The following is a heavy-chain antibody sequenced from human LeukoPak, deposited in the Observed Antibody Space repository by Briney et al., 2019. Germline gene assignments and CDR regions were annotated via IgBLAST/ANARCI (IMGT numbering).Heavy chain of an antibody. Sequence: GGSLRLSCAASGFSFTYSWMAWVRQTPERGLEWVANIKQDGSEKYYLDSVKGRFTISRDNAKNSLYLQMNSLRVEDTAVYYCARDYYRSLDYWGQGTLATVSS. J-gene: IGHJ4*02. CDR2: IKQDGSEK. D-gene: IGHD3-22*01. CDR3: ARDYYRSLDY. V-gene: IGHV3-7*01. CDR1: GFSFTYSW.